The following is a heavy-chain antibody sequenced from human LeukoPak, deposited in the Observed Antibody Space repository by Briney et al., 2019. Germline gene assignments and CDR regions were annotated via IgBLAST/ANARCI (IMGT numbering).Heavy chain of an antibody. CDR1: GFTVSSNY. V-gene: IGHV3-53*01. CDR2: IYSGGST. Sequence: GGSLRLSCAASGFTVSSNYMSWVRQAPGKGLEWVSVIYSGGSTYYADSVKGRFTISRDNSKNTLYLQMNSLRAEDTAVYYCAKDSDEQQQRAGAFDIWGQGTMVTVSS. CDR3: AKDSDEQQQRAGAFDI. D-gene: IGHD6-13*01. J-gene: IGHJ3*02.